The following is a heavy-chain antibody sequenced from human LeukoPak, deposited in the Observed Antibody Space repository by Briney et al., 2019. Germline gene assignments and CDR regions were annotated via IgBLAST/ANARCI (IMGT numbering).Heavy chain of an antibody. Sequence: PGGSLRLSCAASGFTFSSYAMSWVRQAPGKGLEWVSAISGTGGTTYYADSVKGRFTISRDNSKSSLYLQMNSLRAEDTAVYYCASPIAAAGATADYWGQGTLVTVSS. V-gene: IGHV3-23*01. CDR3: ASPIAAAGATADY. J-gene: IGHJ4*02. CDR1: GFTFSSYA. D-gene: IGHD6-13*01. CDR2: ISGTGGTT.